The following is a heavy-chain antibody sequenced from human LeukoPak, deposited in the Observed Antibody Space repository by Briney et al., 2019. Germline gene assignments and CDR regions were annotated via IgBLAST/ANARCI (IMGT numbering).Heavy chain of an antibody. CDR2: ISYDGSNK. J-gene: IGHJ4*02. V-gene: IGHV3-30-3*01. CDR1: GFTFSSYA. D-gene: IGHD2-15*01. Sequence: PGGSLRLSCAASGFTFSSYAMHWVRQAPGKGLEWVAVISYDGSNKYYADSVKGRFTISRDNSKNTVYLQMNSLRIEDTAVYYCAKDGAATFDYWGQGTLVTVSS. CDR3: AKDGAATFDY.